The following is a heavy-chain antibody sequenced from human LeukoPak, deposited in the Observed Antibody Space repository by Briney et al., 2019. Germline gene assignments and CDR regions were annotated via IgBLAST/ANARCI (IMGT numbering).Heavy chain of an antibody. D-gene: IGHD3-16*01. Sequence: GGSLRLSCVGSGFTFSSYWMSWVRQAPGEGLKWVASINQDGSGKYYVDSVKDRFIISKDNAKNSLSLQMNSLRAEDTAMYYCARLLGESTIYDLWGQGTQVTVSS. CDR3: ARLLGESTIYDL. CDR1: GFTFSSYW. V-gene: IGHV3-7*01. J-gene: IGHJ5*02. CDR2: INQDGSGK.